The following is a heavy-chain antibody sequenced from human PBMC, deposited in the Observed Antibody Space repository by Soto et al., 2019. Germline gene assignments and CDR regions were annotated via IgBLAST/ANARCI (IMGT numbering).Heavy chain of an antibody. CDR3: ATTAAGYYSAFDY. Sequence: ASVKVSCKASEYTFTSYYMHWVRQAPGQGLEWMGIINPSSGGTSYAQKFQGRASMTRDTSTSTVYMNLSSLISDDTAVYFCATTAAGYYSAFDYWGQGTVVTVSS. D-gene: IGHD3-9*01. CDR1: EYTFTSYY. CDR2: INPSSGGT. J-gene: IGHJ4*02. V-gene: IGHV1-46*01.